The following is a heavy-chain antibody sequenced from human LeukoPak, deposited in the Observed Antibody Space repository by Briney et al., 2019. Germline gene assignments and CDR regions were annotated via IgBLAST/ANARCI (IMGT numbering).Heavy chain of an antibody. Sequence: GGSLRLSCAASRFTFSSYEMNWVRQAPGKGLEWVSDISSSGRTIYYADSVKGRFTVSRDNAKNSLYLQMNSLRAEDTAVYYCARAAAGATVARHFDYWGQGTLVTVSS. CDR1: RFTFSSYE. V-gene: IGHV3-48*03. J-gene: IGHJ4*02. CDR3: ARAAAGATVARHFDY. D-gene: IGHD4-23*01. CDR2: ISSSGRTI.